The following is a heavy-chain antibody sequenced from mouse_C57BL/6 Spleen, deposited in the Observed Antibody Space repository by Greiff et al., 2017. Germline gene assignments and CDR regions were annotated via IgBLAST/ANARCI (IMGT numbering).Heavy chain of an antibody. CDR2: IDPSDSYT. D-gene: IGHD1-1*02. Sequence: QVQLKQPGAELVRPGTSVKLSCKASGYTFTSYWMHWVKQRPGQGLEWIGVIDPSDSYTNYNQKFKGKATLTVDTSSSTAYMQLSSLTSEDSAVYYCARSVVGGFAYWGQGTLVTVSA. J-gene: IGHJ3*01. V-gene: IGHV1-59*01. CDR3: ARSVVGGFAY. CDR1: GYTFTSYW.